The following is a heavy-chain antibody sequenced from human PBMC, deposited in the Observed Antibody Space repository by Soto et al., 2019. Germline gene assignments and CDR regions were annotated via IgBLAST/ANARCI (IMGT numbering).Heavy chain of an antibody. V-gene: IGHV3-21*01. CDR3: ARECVDTVTSITIPFDY. CDR2: ISSSASYM. CDR1: GFTFSRCD. Sequence: PGGSLRLSCATSGFTFSRCDRNWVRQAPGKGLEWVSFISSSASYMYYADSVKGRFTISRDNSKKTLYLQMNSLRADDTAVYYCARECVDTVTSITIPFDYWGQGALVTVSS. D-gene: IGHD5-12*01. J-gene: IGHJ4*02.